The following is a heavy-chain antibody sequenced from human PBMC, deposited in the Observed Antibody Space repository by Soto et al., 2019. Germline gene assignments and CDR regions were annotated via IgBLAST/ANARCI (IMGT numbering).Heavy chain of an antibody. V-gene: IGHV1-3*01. Sequence: QVQLVQSGAEVKKPGASVKVSCKASGYTFTSYAMHWVRQAPGQRLEWMGWINAGNGNTKYSQKFQGRVTITRDTSASTAYMELSSLRTEDTAGYYCAREAIFERGFDPWGQGTLVTVSS. J-gene: IGHJ5*02. CDR3: AREAIFERGFDP. CDR2: INAGNGNT. D-gene: IGHD3-3*01. CDR1: GYTFTSYA.